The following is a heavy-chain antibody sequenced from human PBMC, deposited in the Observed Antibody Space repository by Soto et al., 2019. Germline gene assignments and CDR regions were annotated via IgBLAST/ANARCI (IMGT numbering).Heavy chain of an antibody. D-gene: IGHD1-26*01. V-gene: IGHV1-69*13. Sequence: SVKVSCKASGGTFSSYAISWVRQAPGQGLEWMGGIIPIFGTANYAQKFRGRVTITADESTSTAYMELSSLRSEDTAVYYCARAPFGGSYHTIDYWGQGTLVTVSS. CDR2: IIPIFGTA. J-gene: IGHJ4*02. CDR3: ARAPFGGSYHTIDY. CDR1: GGTFSSYA.